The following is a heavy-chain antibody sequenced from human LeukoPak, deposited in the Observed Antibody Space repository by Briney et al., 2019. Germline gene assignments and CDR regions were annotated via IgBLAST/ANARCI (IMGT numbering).Heavy chain of an antibody. CDR1: GFTFSSYS. Sequence: GGSLRLSCAASGFTFSSYSMNWVRQAPGKGLEWVSSISSSSSYIYYADSVEGRFTISRDNAKNSLYLQMNSLRAEDTAVYYCARDDDYVWGSYRLPDYWGQGTLVTVSS. CDR2: ISSSSSYI. V-gene: IGHV3-21*01. J-gene: IGHJ4*02. CDR3: ARDDDYVWGSYRLPDY. D-gene: IGHD3-16*02.